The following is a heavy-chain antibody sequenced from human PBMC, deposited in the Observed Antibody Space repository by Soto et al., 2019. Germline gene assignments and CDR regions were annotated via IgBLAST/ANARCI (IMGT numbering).Heavy chain of an antibody. CDR2: ISGSGGST. Sequence: PGGSLRLSCAASGFTFSSYAMSWVRQAPGKGLEWVSAISGSGGSTYYADSVKGRFTISRDNSKNTLYLQMNSLRAEDTAVYYCEKSPLYYDFWSGYYTPGEYFDYWGQGTLVTVSS. V-gene: IGHV3-23*01. CDR1: GFTFSSYA. J-gene: IGHJ4*02. CDR3: EKSPLYYDFWSGYYTPGEYFDY. D-gene: IGHD3-3*01.